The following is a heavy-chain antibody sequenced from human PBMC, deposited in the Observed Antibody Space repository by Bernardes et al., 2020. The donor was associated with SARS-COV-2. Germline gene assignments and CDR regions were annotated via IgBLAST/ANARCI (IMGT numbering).Heavy chain of an antibody. J-gene: IGHJ3*01. CDR2: INGNSGGT. D-gene: IGHD6-25*01. V-gene: IGHV1-2*02. CDR1: GYTFTTYH. CDR3: ARRYSSGFSAFDL. Sequence: ASVKVSCKASGYTFTTYHMNWVRQTPGQGLEWMGWINGNSGGTNYAQKFQGRVTMTRDTSISTAYMELSRLRSDDTAVYYCARRYSSGFSAFDLWGQGTMVTVSS.